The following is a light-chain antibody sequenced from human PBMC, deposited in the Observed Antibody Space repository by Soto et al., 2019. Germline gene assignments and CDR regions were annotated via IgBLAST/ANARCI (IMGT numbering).Light chain of an antibody. CDR2: DDN. CDR1: SSNIGNNY. CDR3: GTWDSSLNVWL. Sequence: QSVLTQPPSVSAAPGQKVTISCSGSSSNIGNNYVSWYQHLPGTAPKFLIYDDNKRPSGIPDRFSGSRSGTSATLGITGRQTGDEADYYCGTWDSSLNVWLFGGGTKLTVL. J-gene: IGLJ3*02. V-gene: IGLV1-51*01.